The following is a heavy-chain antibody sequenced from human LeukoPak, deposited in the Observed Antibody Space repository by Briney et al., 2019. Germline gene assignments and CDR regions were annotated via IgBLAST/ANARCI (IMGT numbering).Heavy chain of an antibody. D-gene: IGHD3-10*01. CDR2: IAWNSGNT. CDR3: AKDMNSYGSGSSYNPWGPFDS. V-gene: IGHV3-9*01. Sequence: GGSLTLSCAASGFPFNNYAMSWVRQAPGKGREWVSGIAWNSGNTGFAHSVKGRLTISRDNAENSLSLQMKSLTPDDTAFYFCAKDMNSYGSGSSYNPWGPFDSWGQRTLGTVSS. CDR1: GFPFNNYA. J-gene: IGHJ4*02.